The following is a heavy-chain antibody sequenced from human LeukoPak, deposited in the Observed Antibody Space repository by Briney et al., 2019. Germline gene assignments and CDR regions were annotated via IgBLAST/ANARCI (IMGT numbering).Heavy chain of an antibody. D-gene: IGHD1-14*01. Sequence: PSETLSLTCTVSGGSISSSSYYWGWIRQPPGKGLEWIGSIYYSGSTYYNPSLKSRVTISVDTSKNQFSLKLSSVTAADTAVYYCARDWGSTDEPHEDDYWGQGTLVTVSS. V-gene: IGHV4-39*07. CDR2: IYYSGST. J-gene: IGHJ4*02. CDR1: GGSISSSSYY. CDR3: ARDWGSTDEPHEDDY.